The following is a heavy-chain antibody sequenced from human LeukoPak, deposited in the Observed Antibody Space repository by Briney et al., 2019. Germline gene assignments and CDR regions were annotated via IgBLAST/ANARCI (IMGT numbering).Heavy chain of an antibody. CDR3: ARHQGTSGTTAYFDY. J-gene: IGHJ4*02. V-gene: IGHV4-59*08. D-gene: IGHD1-1*01. Sequence: SETLSLTCTVSDGSISGYYWSWIRQPPGKGLEWIGYIYYSGRTNYNPSLKSRVTISVDTSKNQFSLKVSSVTAADTAVYYCARHQGTSGTTAYFDYWGQGSLVTVSS. CDR1: DGSISGYY. CDR2: IYYSGRT.